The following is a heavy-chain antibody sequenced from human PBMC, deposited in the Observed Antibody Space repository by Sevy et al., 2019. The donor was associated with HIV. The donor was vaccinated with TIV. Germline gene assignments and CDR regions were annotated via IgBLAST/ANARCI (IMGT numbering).Heavy chain of an antibody. CDR1: GGTFSSYA. V-gene: IGHV1-69*13. D-gene: IGHD3-22*01. Sequence: ASVKVSCKASGGTFSSYAISWVRQAPGQGLEWMGGIIPIFGTANYAQKFQGRVTITADESTSTAYMELGSLRSEDTAVYYCARGSRHYYDSSGYYYYYFDYWGQGTLVTVSS. CDR3: ARGSRHYYDSSGYYYYYFDY. J-gene: IGHJ4*02. CDR2: IIPIFGTA.